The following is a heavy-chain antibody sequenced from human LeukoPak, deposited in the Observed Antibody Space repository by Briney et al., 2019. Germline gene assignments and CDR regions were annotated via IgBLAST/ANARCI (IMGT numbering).Heavy chain of an antibody. Sequence: SETLSLTCTVSGGSISSSSYYWGWIRQPPGKGLEWIGSIYYSGSTYYNPSLKSRVTISVDTSKNQFSLKLSSVTAADTAVYYCARGGLGIVVVPAEFDIWGQGTMVTVSP. CDR3: ARGGLGIVVVPAEFDI. D-gene: IGHD2-2*03. CDR1: GGSISSSSYY. J-gene: IGHJ3*02. V-gene: IGHV4-39*07. CDR2: IYYSGST.